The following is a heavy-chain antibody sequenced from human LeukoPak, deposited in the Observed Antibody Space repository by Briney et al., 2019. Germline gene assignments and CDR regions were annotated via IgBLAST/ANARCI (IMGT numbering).Heavy chain of an antibody. CDR3: ARLAPDYADYWFDP. D-gene: IGHD4-17*01. J-gene: IGHJ5*02. CDR2: IYPLESIT. Sequence: GESLKISCQTSGYDFSSKWIGWVRQMPGKGLEWMGIIYPLESITKYSPAFQGHVTLTADTSINTAFLQWTSLKASDTAIYYCARLAPDYADYWFDPWDQDPLVTVSS. CDR1: GYDFSSKW. V-gene: IGHV5-51*01.